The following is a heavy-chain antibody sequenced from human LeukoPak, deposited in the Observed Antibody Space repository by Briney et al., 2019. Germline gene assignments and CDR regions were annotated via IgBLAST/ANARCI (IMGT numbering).Heavy chain of an antibody. J-gene: IGHJ4*02. Sequence: PGGSLRLSCAASGFTFSSYSMNWVRQAPGKGLEWVSSISSSSSYIYYADSVKGRFTISRDTAKNSLYLQMNSLRAEDTAVYYCARDRDSSGYYSDWGQGTLVTVSS. D-gene: IGHD3-22*01. V-gene: IGHV3-21*01. CDR1: GFTFSSYS. CDR2: ISSSSSYI. CDR3: ARDRDSSGYYSD.